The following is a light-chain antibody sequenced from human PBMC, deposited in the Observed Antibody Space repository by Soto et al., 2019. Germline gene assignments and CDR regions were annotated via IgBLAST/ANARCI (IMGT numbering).Light chain of an antibody. CDR3: LLYPGGGWV. J-gene: IGLJ3*02. CDR2: NAN. V-gene: IGLV7-43*01. CDR1: TGAVTSGYN. Sequence: QSVVTQEPSLTVSPGGTVTLTCASSTGAVTSGYNPSWFQQRPGQPPRALIYNANYKHSWTPARFSGSLLGGKAALTLSGAQPEDEAEYYCLLYPGGGWVFGGGTKVTVL.